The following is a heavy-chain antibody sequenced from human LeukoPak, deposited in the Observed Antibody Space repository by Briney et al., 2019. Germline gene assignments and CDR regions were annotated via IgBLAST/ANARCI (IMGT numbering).Heavy chain of an antibody. D-gene: IGHD3-3*01. J-gene: IGHJ5*02. CDR3: ARGEEYYDFWSGSNWFDP. CDR1: GYTFTSYD. Sequence: ASVKVSCTASGYTFTSYDINWVRQATGQGLEWMGWMNPNSGNTGYAQKFQGRVTMTRNTSISTAYMELSSLRSEDTAVYYCARGEEYYDFWSGSNWFDPWGQGTLVTVSS. CDR2: MNPNSGNT. V-gene: IGHV1-8*01.